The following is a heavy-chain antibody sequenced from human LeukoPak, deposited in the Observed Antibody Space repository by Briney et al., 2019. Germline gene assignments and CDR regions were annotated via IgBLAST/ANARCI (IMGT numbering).Heavy chain of an antibody. Sequence: GASVKVSCKVSGYTLTELSMHWVRQAPGKGLEWMGGFDPEDGETIYAQKFQGRVSMTEDTSTDTAYMELSSLRSEDTAVYYCATDSPYSGSSFDYWGQGTLVTVSS. J-gene: IGHJ4*02. V-gene: IGHV1-24*01. CDR1: GYTLTELS. CDR2: FDPEDGET. D-gene: IGHD1-26*01. CDR3: ATDSPYSGSSFDY.